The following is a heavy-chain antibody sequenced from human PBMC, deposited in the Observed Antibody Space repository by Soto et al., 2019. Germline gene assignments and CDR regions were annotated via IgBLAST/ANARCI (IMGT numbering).Heavy chain of an antibody. CDR2: ISWNSGSI. V-gene: IGHV3-9*01. D-gene: IGHD5-12*01. J-gene: IGHJ4*02. CDR1: GFTLEDYA. CDR3: AKDIISGYDWGYFDY. Sequence: GGSLRLACAASGFTLEDYAMHGVRKAPGKGLEWVSGISWNSGSIGYADSVKGRFTISRDNAKNSLYLQMNSLRAEDTALYYCAKDIISGYDWGYFDYWGQGTLVTVSS.